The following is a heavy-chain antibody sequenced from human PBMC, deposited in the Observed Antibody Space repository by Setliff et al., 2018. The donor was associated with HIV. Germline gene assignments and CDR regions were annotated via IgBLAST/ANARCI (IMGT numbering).Heavy chain of an antibody. J-gene: IGHJ3*02. CDR1: GYSISSGYY. CDR3: ARGTSLNVVPDAFDI. CDR2: IYHAGKN. Sequence: PSETLSLTCTVTGYSISSGYYWAWIRQPPGKGLEWIGHIYHAGKNFYNPSLKSRVTISVDTSKNQISLRLNSLTAADTALYYCARGTSLNVVPDAFDIWGQGTMVTVSS. V-gene: IGHV4-38-2*02. D-gene: IGHD3-16*01.